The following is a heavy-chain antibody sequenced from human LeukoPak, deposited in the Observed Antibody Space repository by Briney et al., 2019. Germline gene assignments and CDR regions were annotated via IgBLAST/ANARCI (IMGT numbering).Heavy chain of an antibody. CDR1: GSTFSDYY. CDR3: ARDLAAPDPSDY. V-gene: IGHV3-11*01. CDR2: ISSSGSTI. D-gene: IGHD6-25*01. J-gene: IGHJ4*02. Sequence: PGGSLRLSCAASGSTFSDYYTSWIRQAPGKGLEWVSYISSSGSTIYYADSVKGRFTISRDNAKNSLYLQMNSLRAEDTAVYYCARDLAAPDPSDYWGQGTLVTVSS.